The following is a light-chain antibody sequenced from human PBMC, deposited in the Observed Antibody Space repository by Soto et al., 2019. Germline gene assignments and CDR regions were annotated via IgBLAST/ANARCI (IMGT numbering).Light chain of an antibody. CDR1: QSVSSSY. CDR2: DAS. J-gene: IGKJ1*01. CDR3: QQYNSWLWT. Sequence: EIVLTQSPGTLSLSPGERATLSCRASQSVSSSYLAWYQQKPGQAPRLLIYDASTRATGIPDRFSGSGSGTEFTLIISSLQSEDSAVYYCQQYNSWLWTFGQGTKVDIK. V-gene: IGKV3-20*01.